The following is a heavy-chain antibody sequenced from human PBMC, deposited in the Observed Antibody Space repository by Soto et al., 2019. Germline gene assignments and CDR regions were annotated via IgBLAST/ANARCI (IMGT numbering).Heavy chain of an antibody. V-gene: IGHV1-3*01. J-gene: IGHJ4*02. D-gene: IGHD5-12*01. Sequence: ASVKVSCKASGYTFTNYAIHWVRQAPGQRLEWMGWINAGNGNTKYSQKFQGRVTITRDTSASTAYMELSSLRSEDTAVYYCAKGGYSGYDFFDYWGQGTLVTVSS. CDR2: INAGNGNT. CDR1: GYTFTNYA. CDR3: AKGGYSGYDFFDY.